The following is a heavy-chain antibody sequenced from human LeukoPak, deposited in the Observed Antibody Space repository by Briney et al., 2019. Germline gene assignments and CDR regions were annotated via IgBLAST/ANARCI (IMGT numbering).Heavy chain of an antibody. J-gene: IGHJ4*02. V-gene: IGHV4-59*01. CDR3: ASRTGDSSTFDY. CDR1: GGSISSYY. D-gene: IGHD6-13*01. CDR2: IYYSGST. Sequence: SETLSLTCTVSGGSISSYYWSWIRQPPGKGLEWIGYIYYSGSTNYNPSLKSRVTISVDTSKNQFSLKLSSVTAADTAVYYCASRTGDSSTFDYWGQGTLVTVSS.